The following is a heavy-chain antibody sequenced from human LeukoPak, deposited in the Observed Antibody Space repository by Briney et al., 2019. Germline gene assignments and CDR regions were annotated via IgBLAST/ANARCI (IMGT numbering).Heavy chain of an antibody. J-gene: IGHJ4*02. CDR3: ATTRGYSSGWYGRGYFDY. D-gene: IGHD6-19*01. Sequence: ASVKVSCKASGYTFTSYGISWVRQPPGQGLEWMGWISAYNGNTNYAQKLQGRVTMTTDTSTSTAYMELRSLRSDDTAVYYCATTRGYSSGWYGRGYFDYWGQGTLVTVSS. CDR2: ISAYNGNT. CDR1: GYTFTSYG. V-gene: IGHV1-18*01.